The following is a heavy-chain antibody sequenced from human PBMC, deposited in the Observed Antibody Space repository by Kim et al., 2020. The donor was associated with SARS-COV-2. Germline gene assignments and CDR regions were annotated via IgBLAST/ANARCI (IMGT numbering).Heavy chain of an antibody. CDR2: ISYDGSNK. Sequence: GGSLRLSCAASGFTFSSYAMHWVRQAPGKGLEWVAVISYDGSNKYYADSVKGRFTISRDNSKNTLYLQMNSLRAEDTAVYYCARDCITMVPYYYYGMDVWGQGTTVTVSS. D-gene: IGHD3-10*01. J-gene: IGHJ6*02. CDR3: ARDCITMVPYYYYGMDV. CDR1: GFTFSSYA. V-gene: IGHV3-30*04.